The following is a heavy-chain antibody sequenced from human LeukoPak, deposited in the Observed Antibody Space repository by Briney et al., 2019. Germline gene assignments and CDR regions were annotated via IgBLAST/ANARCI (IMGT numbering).Heavy chain of an antibody. V-gene: IGHV1-69*04. CDR1: GGTFSSYT. J-gene: IGHJ5*02. D-gene: IGHD2-2*02. Sequence: GASVKVSCKASGGTFSSYTISWVRQAPGQGLEWMGRIIPILGIANYAQKFQGRVTITADKSTSTAYMELSSLRSEDTAVYYGARESGYCSSTSCYTGIWFDPWGQGTLVTVSS. CDR2: IIPILGIA. CDR3: ARESGYCSSTSCYTGIWFDP.